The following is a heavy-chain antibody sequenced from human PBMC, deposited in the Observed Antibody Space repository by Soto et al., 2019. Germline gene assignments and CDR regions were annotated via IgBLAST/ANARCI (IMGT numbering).Heavy chain of an antibody. CDR2: TYYRSKWYN. CDR3: ARSRETYYYGSGSYDYYYYYGMDV. J-gene: IGHJ6*02. CDR1: GDSVSSNSAA. D-gene: IGHD3-10*01. Sequence: SQTLSLTCTISGDSVSSNSAAWNWIRQSPSGGLEWLGRTYYRSKWYNDYAVSVKSRITINPDTSKNQFSLQLNSVTPEDTAVYYCARSRETYYYGSGSYDYYYYYGMDVWGQGTTVTVSS. V-gene: IGHV6-1*01.